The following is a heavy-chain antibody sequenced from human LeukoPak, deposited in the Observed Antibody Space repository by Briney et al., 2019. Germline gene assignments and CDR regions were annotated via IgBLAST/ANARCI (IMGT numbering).Heavy chain of an antibody. Sequence: SETLSLTCTVSGGSISSGGYYWSWIRQHPGEGLEWVGYIYYSGSTYYNPSLKSRVTISVDTSKNQFSLKLSSVTAADTAVYYCANGRETKPFDYWGQGTLVTVSS. CDR1: GGSISSGGYY. D-gene: IGHD1-26*01. CDR2: IYYSGST. V-gene: IGHV4-31*03. J-gene: IGHJ4*02. CDR3: ANGRETKPFDY.